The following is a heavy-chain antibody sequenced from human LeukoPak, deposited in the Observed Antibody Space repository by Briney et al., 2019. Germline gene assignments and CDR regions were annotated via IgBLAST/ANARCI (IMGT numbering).Heavy chain of an antibody. Sequence: PGRSLRLSCAASGFAFNTYAMHWVRQAPGQGLEWVALIWHDGSHKFYSNSVRGQFTISRDNSKNTVSLQMNNLRPEDTAVYYCAREIFVSGSYPDFWGKGTLVTVSS. CDR1: GFAFNTYA. J-gene: IGHJ4*02. CDR2: IWHDGSHK. V-gene: IGHV3-33*01. D-gene: IGHD3-16*02. CDR3: AREIFVSGSYPDF.